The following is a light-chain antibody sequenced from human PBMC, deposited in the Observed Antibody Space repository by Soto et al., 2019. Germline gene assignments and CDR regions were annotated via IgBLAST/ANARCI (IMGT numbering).Light chain of an antibody. V-gene: IGLV2-8*01. CDR2: EVT. CDR3: SSYAGSDNPYV. CDR1: SGDVGGYDY. Sequence: QSVLAQLASACGSHGQSFTISCTGTSGDVGGYDYVSWYQQHPGKAPKLMIYEVTKRPLGVPDRFSGSKSGKKASLTVSGLQAEDEADYYCSSYAGSDNPYVFGTGTKVTVL. J-gene: IGLJ1*01.